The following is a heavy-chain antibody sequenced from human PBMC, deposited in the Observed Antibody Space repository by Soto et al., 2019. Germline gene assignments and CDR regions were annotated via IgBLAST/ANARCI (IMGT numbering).Heavy chain of an antibody. CDR1: GFSLSTKGVS. V-gene: IGHV2-5*02. J-gene: IGHJ4*02. CDR3: AHRGFVIGDFGY. D-gene: IGHD3-10*01. Sequence: QITLKESGPTLVKPTQTLTLTCTFSGFSLSTKGVSVGWIRQPPGKALEWLALIYWDDDKRYSPSLKSRLTITKDTSKNQVVLTLTNMDPVDTATYYCAHRGFVIGDFGYWGQGTLVTVSS. CDR2: IYWDDDK.